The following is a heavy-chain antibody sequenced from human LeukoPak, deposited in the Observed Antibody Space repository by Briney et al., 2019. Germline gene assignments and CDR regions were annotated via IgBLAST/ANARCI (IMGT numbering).Heavy chain of an antibody. V-gene: IGHV1-18*01. CDR2: ISAYNGNT. Sequence: ASVKVSCKASGYTFTSYGISWVRQAPGQGLEWMGWISAYNGNTNYAQKLQGRVTMTTDTSTSTAYMELRSLRSDDTAVYYCARKKELWLTNYYYYYMDVWGKGTTVTVSS. CDR1: GYTFTSYG. D-gene: IGHD5-18*01. J-gene: IGHJ6*03. CDR3: ARKKELWLTNYYYYYMDV.